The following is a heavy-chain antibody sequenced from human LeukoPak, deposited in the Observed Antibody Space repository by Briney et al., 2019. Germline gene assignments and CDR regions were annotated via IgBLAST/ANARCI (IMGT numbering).Heavy chain of an antibody. J-gene: IGHJ4*02. V-gene: IGHV4-39*07. CDR1: GGSISSSSYY. CDR2: IYYSGST. CDR3: ARGSRFEFLEFPFDY. D-gene: IGHD3-3*01. Sequence: SETLSLTCTVSGGSISSSSYYWGWIRQPPGKGLEWIGSIYYSGSTYYNPSLKSRVTISVDTSKNQFSLKLSSVTAADTAVYYCARGSRFEFLEFPFDYWGQGTLVTVSS.